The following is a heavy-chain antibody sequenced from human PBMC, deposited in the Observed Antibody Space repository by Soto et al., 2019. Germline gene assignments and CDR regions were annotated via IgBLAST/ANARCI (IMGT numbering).Heavy chain of an antibody. D-gene: IGHD3-9*01. J-gene: IGHJ4*02. CDR2: ISYDGSNK. V-gene: IGHV3-30*03. Sequence: GESLKISCAASGFSFSRYGLHWVRQAPGKGLEWVAVISYDGSNKYYADSVKGRFTISRDNSKNTLYLQMNSLRAEDTAVYYCATEYYDILTGYLKSGFDYWGQGTLVTVSS. CDR1: GFSFSRYG. CDR3: ATEYYDILTGYLKSGFDY.